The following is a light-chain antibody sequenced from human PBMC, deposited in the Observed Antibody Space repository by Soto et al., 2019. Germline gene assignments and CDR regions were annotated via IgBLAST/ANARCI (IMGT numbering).Light chain of an antibody. Sequence: DIQLTQSPSFLSASVGDRVTITCRASQGISSYLAWYQQKPGKAPKLLISAASTLQSGVPSRFSGSGSGTEFTLTISSLQPEDFATYYCQQSNDYPRTFGQGTKVDIK. J-gene: IGKJ2*01. V-gene: IGKV1-9*01. CDR3: QQSNDYPRT. CDR1: QGISSY. CDR2: AAS.